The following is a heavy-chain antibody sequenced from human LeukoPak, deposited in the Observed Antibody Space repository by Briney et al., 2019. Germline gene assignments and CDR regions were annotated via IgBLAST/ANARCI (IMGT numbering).Heavy chain of an antibody. CDR3: ASRAVVAARPEAYYYGMDV. Sequence: GGSLRLSCAASGFTFSSYSMNWVRQAPGKGLEWVSSISSSSSYIYYADSVKGRFTISRDNAKNSLYLQMNSLRAEDTAVYYCASRAVVAARPEAYYYGMDVWGQGTTVTVSS. V-gene: IGHV3-21*01. J-gene: IGHJ6*02. D-gene: IGHD6-6*01. CDR1: GFTFSSYS. CDR2: ISSSSSYI.